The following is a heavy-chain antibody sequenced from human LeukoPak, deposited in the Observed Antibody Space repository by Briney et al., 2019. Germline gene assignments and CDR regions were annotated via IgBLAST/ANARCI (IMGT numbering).Heavy chain of an antibody. D-gene: IGHD3-10*01. J-gene: IGHJ4*02. CDR3: AGLLTDYYGSGSYQYYFDY. Sequence: SETLSLTCTVSGGSISSYSWSWIRQPPGKGLEWIGYIYYSGSTNYNPSLKSRVTISVDTSKNQFSLKLSSVTAADTAVYYCAGLLTDYYGSGSYQYYFDYWGQGTLVTVSS. CDR1: GGSISSYS. CDR2: IYYSGST. V-gene: IGHV4-59*01.